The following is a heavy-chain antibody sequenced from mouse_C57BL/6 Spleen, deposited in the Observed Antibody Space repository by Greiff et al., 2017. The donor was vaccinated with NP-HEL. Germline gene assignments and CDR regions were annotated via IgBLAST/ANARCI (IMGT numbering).Heavy chain of an antibody. CDR1: GFNIKDYY. V-gene: IGHV14-2*01. D-gene: IGHD2-2*01. Sequence: EVKLMESGAELVKPGASVKLSCTASGFNIKDYYMHWVKQRTEQGLEWIGRIDPEDGETKYAPKFQGKAPITADPSSNTASLQLSSLSSEDTAVYYFARRCGYDGGYYFDYWGQGTTLTVSS. CDR2: IDPEDGET. J-gene: IGHJ2*01. CDR3: ARRCGYDGGYYFDY.